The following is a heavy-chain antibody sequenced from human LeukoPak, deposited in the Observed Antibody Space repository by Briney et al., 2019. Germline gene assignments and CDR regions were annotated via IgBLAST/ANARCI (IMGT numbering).Heavy chain of an antibody. D-gene: IGHD6-19*01. J-gene: IGHJ4*02. CDR2: IYSSGST. CDR1: RGSVSSGSYY. CDR3: ASSVISAGRYFDY. Sequence: SETLSLTCTVSRGSVSSGSYYWSWIRQPAGKGLEWIGRIYSSGSTNYNPSLKSRVTISLDTSKNQFSLKLSSVTAADTAVYYCASSVISAGRYFDYWGQGTLVTVSS. V-gene: IGHV4-61*02.